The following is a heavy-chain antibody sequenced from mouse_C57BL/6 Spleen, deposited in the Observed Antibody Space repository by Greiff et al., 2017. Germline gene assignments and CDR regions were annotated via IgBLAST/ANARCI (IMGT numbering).Heavy chain of an antibody. D-gene: IGHD1-1*01. J-gene: IGHJ2*01. CDR3: ARGGIFITTVFDY. Sequence: VQLKESGPGLVKPSQSLSLTCSVTGYSITSGYYWNWIRQFPGNKLEWLGYISYDGSNNYNPSLKNLISITRDTSKNQFFLKLNSVTTEDTATYYCARGGIFITTVFDYWGQGTTLTVSS. CDR1: GYSITSGYY. CDR2: ISYDGSN. V-gene: IGHV3-6*01.